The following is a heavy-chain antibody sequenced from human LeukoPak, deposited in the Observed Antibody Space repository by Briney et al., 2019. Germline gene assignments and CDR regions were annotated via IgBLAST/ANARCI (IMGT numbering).Heavy chain of an antibody. J-gene: IGHJ5*02. D-gene: IGHD2-8*01. CDR3: ARDYWSRYCTNGVCYTVWFDP. Sequence: GGSLRLSCAASGFTFSSYAMHWVRQAPGKGLEWVAVISYDGSYKDYADSVKGRFTVSRDNSKSTMYVQMNSLRSDDTAVYYCARDYWSRYCTNGVCYTVWFDPWGQGTLVTVSS. CDR2: ISYDGSYK. CDR1: GFTFSSYA. V-gene: IGHV3-30*04.